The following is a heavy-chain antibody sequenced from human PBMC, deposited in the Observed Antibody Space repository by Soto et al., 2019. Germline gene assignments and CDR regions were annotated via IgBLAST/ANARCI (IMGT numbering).Heavy chain of an antibody. CDR2: ISSSSSYI. V-gene: IGHV3-21*01. D-gene: IGHD1-26*01. CDR1: GFTFSSYS. Sequence: EVQLVESGGGLVKPGGSLRLSCAASGFTFSSYSMNWVRQAPGKGLEWVSSISSSSSYIYYADSVKGRFTISSDNAKNSLYLQMNSLRAEDTAVYYCARDGGSYLGWFDPWGQGTLVTVSS. J-gene: IGHJ5*02. CDR3: ARDGGSYLGWFDP.